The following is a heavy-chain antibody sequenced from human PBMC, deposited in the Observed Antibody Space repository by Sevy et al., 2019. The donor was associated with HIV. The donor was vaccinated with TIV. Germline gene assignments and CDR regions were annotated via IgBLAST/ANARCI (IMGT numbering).Heavy chain of an antibody. V-gene: IGHV3-23*01. J-gene: IGHJ4*02. CDR3: AKEMSVYCSGGSCYPVAFDY. CDR2: ISGSGGST. D-gene: IGHD2-15*01. Sequence: GGSLRLSCAASGFTFSSYAMSWVRQAPGKGLEWVSAISGSGGSTYYADSVKGRFTISRDNSKNTLYLKMNSLRAEDTAVYYCAKEMSVYCSGGSCYPVAFDYWGQGTLVTVSS. CDR1: GFTFSSYA.